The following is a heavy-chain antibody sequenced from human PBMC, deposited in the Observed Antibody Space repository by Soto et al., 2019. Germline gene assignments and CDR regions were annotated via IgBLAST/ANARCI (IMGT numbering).Heavy chain of an antibody. V-gene: IGHV1-46*01. CDR1: GYTFTNYF. CDR3: ARGGPEMATIGSFDY. CDR2: INPSGDST. D-gene: IGHD5-12*01. J-gene: IGHJ4*02. Sequence: QVQVVQSGAEVKKPGASVKVSCKASGYTFTNYFMHWVRQAPGHGLEWLRRINPSGDSTNNAQKFQGRTSMTRDTSTNTVHMELSSLRSEDMAVYYCARGGPEMATIGSFDYWGQGTLVTVSS.